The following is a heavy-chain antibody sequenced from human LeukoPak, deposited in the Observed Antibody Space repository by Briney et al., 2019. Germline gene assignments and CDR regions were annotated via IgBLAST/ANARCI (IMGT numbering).Heavy chain of an antibody. CDR3: ARDRSNYDFWSGYYN. J-gene: IGHJ4*02. CDR1: GFTFSSYS. Sequence: GGSLRLSCAASGFTFSSYSMNWVRQAPGKGLEWVSYISSSSSTIYYADSVKGRFTISRDNAKNSLYLQMNSLRAEDTAVYYCARDRSNYDFWSGYYNWGQGTLVTVPS. V-gene: IGHV3-48*01. CDR2: ISSSSSTI. D-gene: IGHD3-3*01.